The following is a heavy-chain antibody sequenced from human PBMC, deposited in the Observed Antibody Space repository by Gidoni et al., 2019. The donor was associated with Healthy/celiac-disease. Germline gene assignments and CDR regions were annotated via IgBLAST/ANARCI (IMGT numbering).Heavy chain of an antibody. CDR2: ISGDGGST. CDR3: AKLTFWSGYSSHDY. D-gene: IGHD3-3*01. J-gene: IGHJ4*02. Sequence: EVQLVESGGGVVQPGGSLRPACAASGFTFDDYAMHWVRQAPGKGLEWVSLISGDGGSTYYADSVKGRFTISRDNSKNSLYLQMNSLRTEDTALYYCAKLTFWSGYSSHDYWGQGTLVTVSS. V-gene: IGHV3-43*02. CDR1: GFTFDDYA.